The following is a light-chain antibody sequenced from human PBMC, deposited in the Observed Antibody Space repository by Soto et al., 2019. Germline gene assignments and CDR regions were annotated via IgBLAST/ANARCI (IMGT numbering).Light chain of an antibody. CDR2: WAS. Sequence: IVMTQSPDSLAVSLGERATINCKSSQSVLYSSNNKNYLAWYQQKPGQPPRLLIYWASTREFGVPDRFSGSGSGTDFTLTISSLQAEDVALYYCQQYCSSPPYTFGQGTKLEIK. J-gene: IGKJ2*01. CDR1: QSVLYSSNNKNY. V-gene: IGKV4-1*01. CDR3: QQYCSSPPYT.